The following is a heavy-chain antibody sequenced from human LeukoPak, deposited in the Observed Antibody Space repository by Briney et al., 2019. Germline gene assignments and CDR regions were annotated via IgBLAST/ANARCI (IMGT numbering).Heavy chain of an antibody. D-gene: IGHD3-3*01. CDR3: AKDHERVAGTEFDY. J-gene: IGHJ4*02. Sequence: GGSLRLSCAASGFTFSGFWMHWVRQAPGKGLVWVSCISFDGSDATYADSVKGRFTISRDNAKNTLYLQMNSLRAEDTAVYYCAKDHERVAGTEFDYWGQGTLVTVSS. CDR2: ISFDGSDA. CDR1: GFTFSGFW. V-gene: IGHV3-74*01.